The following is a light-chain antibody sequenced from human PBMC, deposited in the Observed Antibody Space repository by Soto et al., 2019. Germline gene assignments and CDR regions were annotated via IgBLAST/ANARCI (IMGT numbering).Light chain of an antibody. CDR1: HSLLHSNGYNY. V-gene: IGKV2-28*01. CDR3: MQPLQSWT. Sequence: DIVMTQYPISLPVTTGEPASISCRSSHSLLHSNGYNYLDWYLQKPGQSPQLLIYLGSNRASGVPDRFSGSGSGTDFTLKISRVEAEDVGVYYCMQPLQSWTFGQGTKVDI. CDR2: LGS. J-gene: IGKJ1*01.